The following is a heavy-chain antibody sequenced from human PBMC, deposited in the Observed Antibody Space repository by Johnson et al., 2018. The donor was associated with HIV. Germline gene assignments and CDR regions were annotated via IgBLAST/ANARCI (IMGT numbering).Heavy chain of an antibody. V-gene: IGHV3-15*01. CDR1: GFTFSNAW. J-gene: IGHJ3*02. Sequence: EVQLVESGGGVVQPGRSLRLSCAASGFTFSNAWMNWVRQAPGKGLEWVGRIKSKTDGGTTDYAAPVKGRFTISRDESKNTLNLQMNSLKTEDTAVYYCARDLTYYNFWSGYWGDAFDIWGQGTMVTVSS. D-gene: IGHD3-3*01. CDR2: IKSKTDGGTT. CDR3: ARDLTYYNFWSGYWGDAFDI.